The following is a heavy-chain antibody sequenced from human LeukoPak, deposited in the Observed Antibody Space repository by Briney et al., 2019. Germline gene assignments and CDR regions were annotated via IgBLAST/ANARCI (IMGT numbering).Heavy chain of an antibody. Sequence: SVKVSCKASGGTFSSYAISWVRQAPGQGLEWMGGIIPIFGTANYAQKFQGRVTITTDESTSTAYMELSSPRSEDTAVYYCARRPYYYDSSGYPYWGQGTLVTVSS. J-gene: IGHJ4*02. V-gene: IGHV1-69*05. CDR2: IIPIFGTA. CDR1: GGTFSSYA. CDR3: ARRPYYYDSSGYPY. D-gene: IGHD3-22*01.